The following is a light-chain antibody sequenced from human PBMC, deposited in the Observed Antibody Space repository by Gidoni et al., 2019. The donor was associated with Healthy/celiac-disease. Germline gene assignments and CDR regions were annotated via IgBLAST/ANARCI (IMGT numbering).Light chain of an antibody. Sequence: DIQMIQSPSSLSASVGVRVTITCRASQGISNYLAWYQQNPGKVPKLLIYAASTLQSGVPSRFRGSGSGTDFTLTISSLQPEDVATYYCQKYNSAPSTFGQGTKVEIK. V-gene: IGKV1-27*01. J-gene: IGKJ1*01. CDR1: QGISNY. CDR3: QKYNSAPST. CDR2: AAS.